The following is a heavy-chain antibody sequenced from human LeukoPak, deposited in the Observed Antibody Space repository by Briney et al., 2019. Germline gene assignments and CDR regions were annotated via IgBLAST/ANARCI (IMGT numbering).Heavy chain of an antibody. Sequence: GGSLRLSCAASGFTFSSYAMSWVRQAPGKGLEWVSAISGSGGSTYYADSVKGRFTISRDNSKNTLYLQMNSLRAEDTAVYYCAKDSIPAANWYYYYGMDVWGQGTTVTVSS. V-gene: IGHV3-23*01. CDR3: AKDSIPAANWYYYYGMDV. D-gene: IGHD2-2*01. CDR2: ISGSGGST. CDR1: GFTFSSYA. J-gene: IGHJ6*02.